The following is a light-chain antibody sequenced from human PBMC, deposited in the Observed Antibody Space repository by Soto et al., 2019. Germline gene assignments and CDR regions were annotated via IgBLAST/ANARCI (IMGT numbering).Light chain of an antibody. CDR1: QSISSY. CDR2: AAS. V-gene: IGKV1-39*01. CDR3: QQSYSTPLT. J-gene: IGKJ4*01. Sequence: DIQMTQSPSSLSASVGDRVTITCRASQSISSYLNWYQQKPGKAPKLLIYAASSLQSGVPSRFSGSGSGTDFILTISSLQPEDFATYYCQQSYSTPLTFGGGTKVEIK.